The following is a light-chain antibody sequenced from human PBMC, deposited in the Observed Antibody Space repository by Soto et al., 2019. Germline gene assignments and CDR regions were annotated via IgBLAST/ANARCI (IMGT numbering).Light chain of an antibody. Sequence: DIQMTQSPSSLSASVGDRVTITCRASQSIDTYLNWYQQKPGKAPKLLIYKASTLKSGVPSRFSGSGSGTDFTLTISSLQPEDFATYYCQQSYSTLYTFGQGTKVDIK. V-gene: IGKV1-39*01. J-gene: IGKJ2*01. CDR2: KAS. CDR3: QQSYSTLYT. CDR1: QSIDTY.